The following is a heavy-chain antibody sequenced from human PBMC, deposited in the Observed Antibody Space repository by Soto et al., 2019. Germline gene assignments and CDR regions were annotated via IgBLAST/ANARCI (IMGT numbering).Heavy chain of an antibody. CDR3: GRDRGEIDPYYYYGMDA. CDR2: IIPIFGTA. J-gene: IGHJ6*02. V-gene: IGHV1-69*06. Sequence: QVQLVQSGAAVKKPGSSVKVSCKASGGTFSSYAISWVRQAPGQGLEWMGGIIPIFGTANYAQKFQGRVTNTADKSTSKAYRELSSLRSEDTAGEYGGRDRGEIDPYYYYGMDAWGQGTTATVSS. CDR1: GGTFSSYA. D-gene: IGHD3-16*01.